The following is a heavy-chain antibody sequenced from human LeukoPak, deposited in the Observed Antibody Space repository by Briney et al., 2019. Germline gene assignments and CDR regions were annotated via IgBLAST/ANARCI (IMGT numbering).Heavy chain of an antibody. Sequence: SETLSLTCSVSRGSISTHYWSWIRQPPGQGLEWIGYISYSGSTNYNPSLESRVTISVDTSKSQFSLKLSSMTAADTAVYYCARLSCAGVSCFDYWGQGALVTVSS. CDR3: ARLSCAGVSCFDY. CDR2: ISYSGST. D-gene: IGHD2-21*01. CDR1: RGSISTHY. J-gene: IGHJ4*02. V-gene: IGHV4-59*08.